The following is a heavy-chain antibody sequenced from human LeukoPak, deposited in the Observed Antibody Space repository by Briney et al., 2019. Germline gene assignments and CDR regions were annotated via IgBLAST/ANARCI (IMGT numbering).Heavy chain of an antibody. Sequence: PSETLSLTCTVSGGSISSSSYYWGWIRQPPGKGLEWIGSICYSGSTYYNPSLKSRVTISVDTSKNQFSLKLSSVTAADTAVYYCARHVGGDGETFAHYYYDYGMDVWGQGTTVTVSS. CDR2: ICYSGST. J-gene: IGHJ6*02. CDR1: GGSISSSSYY. D-gene: IGHD4-17*01. V-gene: IGHV4-39*01. CDR3: ARHVGGDGETFAHYYYDYGMDV.